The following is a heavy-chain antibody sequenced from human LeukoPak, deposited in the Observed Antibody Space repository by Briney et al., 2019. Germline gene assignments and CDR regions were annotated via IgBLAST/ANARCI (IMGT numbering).Heavy chain of an antibody. CDR3: AREKPALTYYYDSSGYYYFDY. D-gene: IGHD3-22*01. CDR2: ISSSSSYI. J-gene: IGHJ4*02. CDR1: GFTFSSYS. Sequence: AGSLRLSCAASGFTFSSYSMNWVRQPPGKGQEWVSSISSSSSYIYYADSVKGLFTISRDNANNSLYLQMNSLRAEDTAVYYCAREKPALTYYYDSSGYYYFDYWGQGTLVTVSS. V-gene: IGHV3-21*01.